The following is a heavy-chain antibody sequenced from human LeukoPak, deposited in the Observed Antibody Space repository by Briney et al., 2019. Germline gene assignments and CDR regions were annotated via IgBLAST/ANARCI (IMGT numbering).Heavy chain of an antibody. CDR2: VSSGFHA. Sequence: PGGSLRLSCTASGFTLGSHDMHGVRQIPGQGLEWVAAVSSGFHAFFADSVQGRFTVSREDARKSLYLQMNSLRAGDTAVYYCVREARGYHYTYFDYWGQGTLVTVSS. CDR1: GFTLGSHD. D-gene: IGHD5-18*01. J-gene: IGHJ4*02. CDR3: VREARGYHYTYFDY. V-gene: IGHV3-13*01.